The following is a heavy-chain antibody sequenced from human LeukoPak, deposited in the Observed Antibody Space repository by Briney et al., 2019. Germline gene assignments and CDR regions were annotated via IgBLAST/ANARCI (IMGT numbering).Heavy chain of an antibody. J-gene: IGHJ4*02. CDR2: IYYSGSA. CDR3: AGPGYGSNWPFDY. Sequence: SETLSLTCTVSGGSISSSSYYWGWIRQPPGKGLEWIGSIYYSGSAYYNPSLKSRVTISVDTSKNQFSLKLSSVTAADTAVYYCAGPGYGSNWPFDYWGQGSLVTVSS. V-gene: IGHV4-39*01. D-gene: IGHD6-13*01. CDR1: GGSISSSSYY.